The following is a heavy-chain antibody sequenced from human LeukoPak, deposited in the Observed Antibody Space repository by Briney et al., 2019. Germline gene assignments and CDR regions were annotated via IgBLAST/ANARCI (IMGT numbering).Heavy chain of an antibody. CDR2: IFYSGIT. Sequence: PSETLSLTCNVSGGSMSNIYYWGWIRQPPGKGLEWIGNIFYSGITNYNPSLKSRVTISIDTSKNQFSLKLSSVTAADTAVYYCARHQWVPAFDIWGQGTMVTVSS. J-gene: IGHJ3*02. CDR1: GGSMSNIYY. D-gene: IGHD1-26*01. CDR3: ARHQWVPAFDI. V-gene: IGHV4-39*01.